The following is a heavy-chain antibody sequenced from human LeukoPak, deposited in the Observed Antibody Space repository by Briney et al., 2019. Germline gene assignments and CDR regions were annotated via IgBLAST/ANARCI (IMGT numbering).Heavy chain of an antibody. J-gene: IGHJ4*02. Sequence: PGGSLRLSCAASGFTFSSYSMNWVRQAPGKGVEWVSSISSSSSYIYYAHSVKGRFTISRDNAKNSLYLQMNSLRAEDTAVYYCARDTYSSSGPLDYGSQGTLVTVSS. D-gene: IGHD6-13*01. CDR1: GFTFSSYS. V-gene: IGHV3-21*01. CDR3: ARDTYSSSGPLDY. CDR2: ISSSSSYI.